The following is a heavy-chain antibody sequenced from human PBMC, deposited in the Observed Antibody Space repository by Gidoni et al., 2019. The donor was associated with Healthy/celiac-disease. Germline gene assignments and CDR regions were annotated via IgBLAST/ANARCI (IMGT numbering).Heavy chain of an antibody. CDR2: SDYSGST. D-gene: IGHD5-12*01. V-gene: IGHV4-39*01. CDR1: GGSISSSSYY. Sequence: QLQLQESGPGLVKPSETLSLPCTVSGGSISSSSYYWGWIRQPPGKGLEWIGSSDYSGSTYYNPSLKSRVTISVDTSKNQFSLKLSSVTAADTAVYYCASFPKGYDYWGQGTLVTVSS. J-gene: IGHJ4*02. CDR3: ASFPKGYDY.